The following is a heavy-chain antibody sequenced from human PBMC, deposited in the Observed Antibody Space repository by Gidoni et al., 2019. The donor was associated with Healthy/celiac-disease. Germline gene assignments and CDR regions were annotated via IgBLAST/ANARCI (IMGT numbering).Heavy chain of an antibody. CDR1: GFTFSSYA. V-gene: IGHV3-23*01. D-gene: IGHD2-21*01. CDR3: AKDRQDVVVIANDAFDI. Sequence: EVQLLESGGGLVQPGGSLRLSCAASGFTFSSYAMSWVRQAPGKGLEWVSAISGSGGSTYYADSVKGRFTISRDNSKNTLYLQMNSLRAEDTAVYYCAKDRQDVVVIANDAFDIWGQGTMVTVSS. J-gene: IGHJ3*02. CDR2: ISGSGGST.